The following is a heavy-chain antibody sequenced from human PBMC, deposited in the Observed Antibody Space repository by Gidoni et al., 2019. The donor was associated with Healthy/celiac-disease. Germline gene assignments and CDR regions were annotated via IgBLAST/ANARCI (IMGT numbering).Heavy chain of an antibody. CDR3: TRIAVAGTSIVDY. CDR1: GFTFSGSA. Sequence: EVQLVESGGGLVQPGGSLKLSCAASGFTFSGSAMHWVRQASGEGLEWVGRIRSKANSYATAYAASVKGRFTISRDDSKNTAYLQMNSLKTEDTAVYYCTRIAVAGTSIVDYWGQGTLVTVSS. J-gene: IGHJ4*02. V-gene: IGHV3-73*01. CDR2: IRSKANSYAT. D-gene: IGHD6-19*01.